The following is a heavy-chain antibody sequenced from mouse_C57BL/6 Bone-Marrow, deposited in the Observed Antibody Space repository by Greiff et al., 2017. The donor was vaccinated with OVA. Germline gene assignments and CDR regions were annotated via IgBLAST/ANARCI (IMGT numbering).Heavy chain of an antibody. V-gene: IGHV1-47*01. CDR2: FHPYNDDT. D-gene: IGHD1-1*01. J-gene: IGHJ2*01. CDR1: GYTFTTYP. CDR3: AIYYYGSSYYFDY. Sequence: QVQLQQSGAELARPGASVKLSCKASGYTFTTYPIEWMKQNHGKSLEWIGNFHPYNDDTKYNEKFKGKATLTVEKSSSTVYLELSRLTSDDSAVYYCAIYYYGSSYYFDYWGQGTTLTVSS.